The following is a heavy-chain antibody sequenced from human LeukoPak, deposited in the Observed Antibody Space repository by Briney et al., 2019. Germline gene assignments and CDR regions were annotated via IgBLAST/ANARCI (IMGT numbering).Heavy chain of an antibody. CDR1: GFTFSSYS. Sequence: PGGSLRLSCAASGFTFSSYSMNWVRQAPGKGLEWVSSISSSSSYIYYADSVKGRFTISRDNAKNSLYLQMNSLRAEDTAVYYCARGPIVGATLDYWGQGTLVNVSS. D-gene: IGHD1-26*01. CDR2: ISSSSSYI. J-gene: IGHJ4*02. CDR3: ARGPIVGATLDY. V-gene: IGHV3-21*01.